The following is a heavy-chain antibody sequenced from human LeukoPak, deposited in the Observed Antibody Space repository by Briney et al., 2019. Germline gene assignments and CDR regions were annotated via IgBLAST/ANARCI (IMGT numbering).Heavy chain of an antibody. V-gene: IGHV1-18*01. J-gene: IGHJ4*02. D-gene: IGHD1/OR15-1a*01. CDR3: ARGALSGLEQFDY. CDR1: GYTFSNYG. CDR2: MSDYKHNT. Sequence: ASVKVSCKASGYTFSNYGISWVRHAPGQGLEWLGSMSDYKHNTEYAQKLQGRVTMTTDLSTNTAYMELRSLRSDDTAVYYCARGALSGLEQFDYWGQGTLVTVSS.